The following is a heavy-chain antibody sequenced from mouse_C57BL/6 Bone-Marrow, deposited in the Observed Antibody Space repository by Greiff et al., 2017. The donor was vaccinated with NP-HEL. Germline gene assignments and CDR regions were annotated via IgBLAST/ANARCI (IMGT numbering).Heavy chain of an antibody. J-gene: IGHJ4*01. CDR1: GYTFTNYW. Sequence: VQLVESGAELVRPGTSVKMSCKASGYTFTNYWIGWAKQRPGHGLEWIGDIYPGGGYTNYNEKFKGKATLTADKSSSTAYMQFSSLTSEDSAIYYCARNDGSSFYYAMDYWGQGTSVTVSS. CDR2: IYPGGGYT. V-gene: IGHV1-63*01. CDR3: ARNDGSSFYYAMDY. D-gene: IGHD1-1*01.